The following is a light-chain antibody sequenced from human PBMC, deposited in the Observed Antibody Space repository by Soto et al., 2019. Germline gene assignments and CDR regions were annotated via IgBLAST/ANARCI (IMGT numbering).Light chain of an antibody. V-gene: IGKV1-33*01. CDR3: QQYDNPPPIT. CDR2: DAS. J-gene: IGKJ5*01. CDR1: QDISNY. Sequence: DIQMTQSPSSLSASVGDRVTITCQASQDISNYLNWYQQKPGTAPKLLIYDASNLETGVPSRFSGSGSGTALTFTIINLQPEDIATYYCQQYDNPPPITFGQGTRLEIK.